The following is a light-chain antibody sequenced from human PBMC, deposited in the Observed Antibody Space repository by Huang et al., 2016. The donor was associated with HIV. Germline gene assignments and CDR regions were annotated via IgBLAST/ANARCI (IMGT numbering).Light chain of an antibody. V-gene: IGKV3-15*01. J-gene: IGKJ2*01. CDR1: QGIGNS. CDR3: QQYHEWPRT. CDR2: DTF. Sequence: ERVLTQSPGTLSVSPGERATLSCRTSQGIGNSLAWYQLKPGQAPRLLIYDTFIRASDSPARFSGGGSEIDFTLTISGLQSEDSAVYYCQQYHEWPRTFGQGTKVEIK.